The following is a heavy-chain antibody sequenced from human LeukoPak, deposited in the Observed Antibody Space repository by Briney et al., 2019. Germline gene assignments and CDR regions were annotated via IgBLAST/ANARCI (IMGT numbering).Heavy chain of an antibody. D-gene: IGHD3-22*01. CDR2: IQDDCAKT. V-gene: IGHV3-30*02. Sequence: PRGSLRLSCAVSGVTLSNFPRHWVRQAPVKGLEWAAPIQDDCAKTYYVDSVRGRFTISRDHSKSTVYLQMSSLKPDDTAVYYCATQSITLVVVISPFDYWAEGTRLSVSS. CDR1: GVTLSNFP. J-gene: IGHJ4*02. CDR3: ATQSITLVVVISPFDY.